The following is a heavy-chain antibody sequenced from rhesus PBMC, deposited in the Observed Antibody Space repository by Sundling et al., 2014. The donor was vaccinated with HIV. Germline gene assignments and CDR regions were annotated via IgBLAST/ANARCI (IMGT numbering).Heavy chain of an antibody. D-gene: IGHD2-15*01. CDR1: GFTFSSYY. J-gene: IGHJ6*01. CDR2: INTGGGSK. Sequence: EVQLVESGGGLVQPGGSLRLSCTGSGFTFSSYYMYWVRRAPGKGLEWVSGINTGGGSKWYTDSVKGRFTISKENAKNTLYLQMDSLRAEDTAVYYCAKGQYCSSTYCSSGNYYGLDSWGQGVVVTVSS. CDR3: AKGQYCSSTYCSSGNYYGLDS. V-gene: IGHV3-8*01.